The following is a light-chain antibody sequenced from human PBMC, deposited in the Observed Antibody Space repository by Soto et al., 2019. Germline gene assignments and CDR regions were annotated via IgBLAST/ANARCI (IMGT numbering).Light chain of an antibody. CDR3: QHSGDFRWT. V-gene: IGKV3-20*01. J-gene: IGKJ1*01. Sequence: DIVLTQSPGTLSLSPGERATPSCGASQSINSRSLAWYQQKPGQAPRLLIYDASSRATGIPDRFSGRGFGTDFTLTISRLEPEDFAVYYCQHSGDFRWTFGQGTKVDIK. CDR2: DAS. CDR1: QSINSRS.